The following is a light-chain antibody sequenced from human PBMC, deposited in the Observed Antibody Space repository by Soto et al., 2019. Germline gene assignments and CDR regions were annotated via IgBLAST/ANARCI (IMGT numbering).Light chain of an antibody. CDR3: LHYSHWPPYT. Sequence: EVVVTQSPVALSVSPGERATLSCRTSQNVSNSFACYQHKPGQAPRLLIHGASTRAADIPARFSGSGSGTEFTLTIASLQSEDLAVYFSLHYSHWPPYTFGLGTRVDIK. CDR1: QNVSNS. J-gene: IGKJ2*01. V-gene: IGKV3-15*01. CDR2: GAS.